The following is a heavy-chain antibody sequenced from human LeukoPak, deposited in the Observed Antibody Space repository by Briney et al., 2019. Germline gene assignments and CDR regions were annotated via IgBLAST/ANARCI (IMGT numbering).Heavy chain of an antibody. CDR2: IIPILGIA. CDR3: ARETVVVVAAMWYSYGEALFDY. Sequence: SVKVSCKASGGTFSSYAISWVRQAPGQGLEWMGRIIPILGIANYAQKFQGRVTITADKSTSTAYMELSSLRSEDTAVYYCARETVVVVAAMWYSYGEALFDYWGQGTLVTVSS. V-gene: IGHV1-69*04. CDR1: GGTFSSYA. D-gene: IGHD2-15*01. J-gene: IGHJ4*02.